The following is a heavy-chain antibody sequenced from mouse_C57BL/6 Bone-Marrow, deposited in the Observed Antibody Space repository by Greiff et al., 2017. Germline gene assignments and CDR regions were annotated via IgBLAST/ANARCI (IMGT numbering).Heavy chain of an antibody. CDR2: IDPENGDT. V-gene: IGHV14-4*01. D-gene: IGHD2-5*01. CDR1: GFNIKDDY. Sequence: SGAELVRPGASVKLSCTASGFNIKDDYMHWVKQRPEQGLEWIGWIDPENGDTEYASKFQGKATITADTSSNTAYLQLSSLTSEDTAVYYCFYYSNYHWYFDVWGTGTTVTVSS. CDR3: FYYSNYHWYFDV. J-gene: IGHJ1*03.